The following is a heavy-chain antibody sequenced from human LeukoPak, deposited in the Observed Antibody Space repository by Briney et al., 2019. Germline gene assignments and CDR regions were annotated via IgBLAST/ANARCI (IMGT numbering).Heavy chain of an antibody. CDR2: IYSAGAT. J-gene: IGHJ3*02. V-gene: IGHV3-53*01. Sequence: GGSLRLSCAASGFTVSGNYMTWVRQAPGKGLEWVSSIYSAGATHYAESVKGRFTISRDNSKNTLYLQMNSLRAEDMAVYYCARIEWERLGRAFDIWGQGTMVIVSS. CDR3: ARIEWERLGRAFDI. CDR1: GFTVSGNY. D-gene: IGHD1-26*01.